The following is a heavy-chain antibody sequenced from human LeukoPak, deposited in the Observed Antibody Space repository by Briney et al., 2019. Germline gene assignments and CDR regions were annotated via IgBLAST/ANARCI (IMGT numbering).Heavy chain of an antibody. CDR3: ARTVTTVYWYFDL. CDR2: IYHSGST. V-gene: IGHV4-38-2*01. D-gene: IGHD4-11*01. J-gene: IGHJ2*01. CDR1: GYSISSGYY. Sequence: PSETLSLTCAVSGYSISSGYYWGWIRQPPEKGLEWIGSIYHSGSTYYNPSLKSRVTISVDTSKNQFSLKLSSVTAADTAVYYCARTVTTVYWYFDLWGRGTLVTVSS.